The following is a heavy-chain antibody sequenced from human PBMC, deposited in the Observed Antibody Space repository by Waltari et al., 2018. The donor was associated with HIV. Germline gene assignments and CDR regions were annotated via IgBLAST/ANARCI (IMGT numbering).Heavy chain of an antibody. V-gene: IGHV3-33*01. Sequence: QVQLVESGGGVVQPGGSLRLSCAASGFTFNNYGIHWVRQAPGKGLEWVAVILYDGSKTYYEGSVKGLFTISRDTSKNTVYLQMSSLRAEDTALYYCARDQEFMTTVTPLAYWGQGTPVTVSS. CDR3: ARDQEFMTTVTPLAY. J-gene: IGHJ4*02. CDR1: GFTFNNYG. CDR2: ILYDGSKT. D-gene: IGHD4-4*01.